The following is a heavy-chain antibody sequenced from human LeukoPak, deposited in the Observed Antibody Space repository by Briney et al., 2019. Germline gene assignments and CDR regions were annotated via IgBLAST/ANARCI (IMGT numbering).Heavy chain of an antibody. CDR3: VRRGDYGDL. J-gene: IGHJ4*02. D-gene: IGHD4-17*01. CDR1: GDIFSTFA. Sequence: GGSLRLSCAASGDIFSTFAMSWVRQAPGRGLEWVSGISTISSTFYADSVKGRFTISRDNSKNTLYLQMNSLRAEDTAVYYCVRRGDYGDLWGQGTLVTVSS. CDR2: ISTISST. V-gene: IGHV3-23*01.